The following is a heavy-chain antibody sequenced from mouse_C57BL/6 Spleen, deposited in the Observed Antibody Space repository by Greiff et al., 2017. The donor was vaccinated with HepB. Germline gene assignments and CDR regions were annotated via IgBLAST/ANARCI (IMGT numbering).Heavy chain of an antibody. V-gene: IGHV5-4*01. D-gene: IGHD2-4*01. CDR3: AREAIYYDYDVMYFDV. Sequence: DVKLVESGGGLVKPGGSLKLSCAASGFTFSSYAMSWVRQTPEKRLEWVATISDGGSYTYYPDNVKGRFTISRDNAKNNLYLQMSHLKSEDTAMYYCAREAIYYDYDVMYFDVWGTGTTVTVSS. J-gene: IGHJ1*03. CDR1: GFTFSSYA. CDR2: ISDGGSYT.